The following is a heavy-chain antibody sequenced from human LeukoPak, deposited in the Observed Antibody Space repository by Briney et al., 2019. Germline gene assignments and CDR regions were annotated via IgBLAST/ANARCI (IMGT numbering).Heavy chain of an antibody. Sequence: GGSLRLSCAASGFTFSSYGMNWVRQAPGKGLEWVSSISSSSSYIYYADSVEGRFTISRDNAKNSLYLQMNSLRAEDTAVYYCARESVTPTAGRFDPWGQGTLVTVSS. CDR3: ARESVTPTAGRFDP. CDR2: ISSSSSYI. D-gene: IGHD4-17*01. J-gene: IGHJ5*02. CDR1: GFTFSSYG. V-gene: IGHV3-21*01.